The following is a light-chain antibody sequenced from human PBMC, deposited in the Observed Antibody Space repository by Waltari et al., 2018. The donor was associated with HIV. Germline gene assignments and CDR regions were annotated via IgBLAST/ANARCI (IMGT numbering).Light chain of an antibody. V-gene: IGLV2-14*01. Sequence: QSALAHPASVSGSPGQSITISCAGAVVDSGPEIYVSWYQQHPGRAPRLIIYMLSRRPSGVSDRFSGSSSGMSATLTISGLQSDDEAHYYCSSYSTITSLFVFGTGTRVTVL. J-gene: IGLJ1*01. CDR1: VVDSGPEIY. CDR2: MLS. CDR3: SSYSTITSLFV.